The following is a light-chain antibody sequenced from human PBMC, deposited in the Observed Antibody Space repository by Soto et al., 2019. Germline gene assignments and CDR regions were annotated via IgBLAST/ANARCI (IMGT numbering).Light chain of an antibody. V-gene: IGLV2-14*01. Sequence: QSALAQPASVSGSPGQTICISCTGTSSDVGGYNAVSWYQHHPGKAPKLIIYEVTHRPAGVSGRFSASKSGNTASLTITGLQAEDEADYYCNSFRVNRLYVFGTGTKLTVL. CDR1: SSDVGGYNA. J-gene: IGLJ1*01. CDR2: EVT. CDR3: NSFRVNRLYV.